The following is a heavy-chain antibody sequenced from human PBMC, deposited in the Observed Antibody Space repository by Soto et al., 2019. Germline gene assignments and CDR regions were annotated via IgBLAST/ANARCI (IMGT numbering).Heavy chain of an antibody. J-gene: IGHJ4*02. Sequence: GGSLRLSCSASGFTFSDYYMSWIRQAPGKGLEWISYIDSSGSIIYYADSVKGRFTISRDNAKNSLYLQMNSLRAEDTAVYYCARDLGYYDSSGYFDYWGQGTLVTVSS. D-gene: IGHD3-22*01. CDR1: GFTFSDYY. V-gene: IGHV3-11*01. CDR3: ARDLGYYDSSGYFDY. CDR2: IDSSGSII.